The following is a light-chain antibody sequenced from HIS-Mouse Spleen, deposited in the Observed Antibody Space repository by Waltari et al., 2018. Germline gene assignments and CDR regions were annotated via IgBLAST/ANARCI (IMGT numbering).Light chain of an antibody. CDR1: QSISSW. CDR3: QQYNSYSPKYT. J-gene: IGKJ2*01. Sequence: DIQMTQSPSTLSASVGDRVTITCRASQSISSWLAWYQQKPGKAPKLLIYKAYSLESGVPSRFSGSGSGTEFTLTISSLQPDDFATYYCQQYNSYSPKYTFGQGTKLEIK. V-gene: IGKV1-5*03. CDR2: KAY.